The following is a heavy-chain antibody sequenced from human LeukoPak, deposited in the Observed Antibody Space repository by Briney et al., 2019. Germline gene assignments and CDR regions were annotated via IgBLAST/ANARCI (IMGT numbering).Heavy chain of an antibody. CDR2: IYHSGST. J-gene: IGHJ4*02. Sequence: SETLSLTCAVSGDSISSSNWWTWVRQPPGKGLEWIGEIYHSGSTNYNPSLKSRVTISVDKSKNQFSLKLSSVTAAGTAMYYCARVGAGVDFDYWGQGTLVTVSS. CDR3: ARVGAGVDFDY. D-gene: IGHD3-10*01. CDR1: GDSISSSNW. V-gene: IGHV4-4*02.